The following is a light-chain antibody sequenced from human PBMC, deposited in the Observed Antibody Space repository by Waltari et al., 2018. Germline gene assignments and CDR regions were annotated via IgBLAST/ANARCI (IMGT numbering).Light chain of an antibody. J-gene: IGKJ2*01. CDR3: QQYNNWPPYI. V-gene: IGKV3-15*01. CDR1: QSVSTN. CDR2: GAS. Sequence: ETVMTQSPTTLSLSPGERATLSCRASQSVSTNLAWYQQRPGQAPRLLIYGASIRATGVPARFSGRGAGTEFTLTISSLKSEDFAVYYCQQYNNWPPYIFGQGSQLEI.